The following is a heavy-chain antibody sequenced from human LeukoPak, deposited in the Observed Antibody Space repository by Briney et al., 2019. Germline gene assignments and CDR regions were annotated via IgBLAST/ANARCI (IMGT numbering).Heavy chain of an antibody. J-gene: IGHJ4*02. D-gene: IGHD3-22*01. CDR1: GFTFSSYA. V-gene: IGHV3-23*01. CDR2: ISGSGGST. CDR3: AKDPVPYYDSSGYFDY. Sequence: GGSLRLSCAASGFTFSSYAMSWVRQAPGKGLEWVSAISGSGGSTYYADSVKGRFTISRDNSKNTLYLQMNSLRAEDTAVYYCAKDPVPYYDSSGYFDYWGQGTLVTVSS.